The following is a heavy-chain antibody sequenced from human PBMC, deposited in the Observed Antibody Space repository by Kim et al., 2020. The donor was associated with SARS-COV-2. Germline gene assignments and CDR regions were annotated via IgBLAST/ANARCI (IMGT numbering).Heavy chain of an antibody. D-gene: IGHD2-15*01. V-gene: IGHV4-39*01. CDR3: ARHLRLGVVVGARCWFDP. CDR2: ISYSGST. J-gene: IGHJ5*02. Sequence: SETLSLTCTVSGGSISSSSYYWGWIRQPPGKGLEWIGTISYSGSTYYNPSLKSRVTISVDTSKYQFSLKLSSVTAADTAVYYCARHLRLGVVVGARCWFDPWGQGTLVTVSS. CDR1: GGSISSSSYY.